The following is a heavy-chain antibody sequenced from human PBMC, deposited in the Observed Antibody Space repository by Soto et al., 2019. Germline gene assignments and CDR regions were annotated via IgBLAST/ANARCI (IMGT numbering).Heavy chain of an antibody. CDR3: ARVGAYCVRTSCQDY. V-gene: IGHV1-18*01. J-gene: IGHJ4*02. CDR1: GYTFTNYG. CDR2: FSAYNGNT. Sequence: QVQLVQSGAEVKKPGASVKVSCKASGYTFTNYGISWVRQAPGQGLEWMGWFSAYNGNTDYAQKLQGRVTMTTDTSTSTAYMELRSLRSDDTAVYDCARVGAYCVRTSCQDYWGQGTLVTVSS. D-gene: IGHD2-2*01.